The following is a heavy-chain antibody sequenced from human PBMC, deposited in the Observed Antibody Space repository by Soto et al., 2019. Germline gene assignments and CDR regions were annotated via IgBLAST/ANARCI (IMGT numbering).Heavy chain of an antibody. V-gene: IGHV3-23*01. Sequence: PWGSLRLSCAASGFTFSSYAMSWVRQAPGKGLEWVSAISGSVGSTYYADSVKGRFTISRDNSKNTLYLQMNSLRAEDTAVYYCARTKDIVVLVAAIEYWCESTLVHVST. CDR3: ARTKDIVVLVAAIEY. D-gene: IGHD2-15*01. J-gene: IGHJ4*02. CDR2: ISGSVGST. CDR1: GFTFSSYA.